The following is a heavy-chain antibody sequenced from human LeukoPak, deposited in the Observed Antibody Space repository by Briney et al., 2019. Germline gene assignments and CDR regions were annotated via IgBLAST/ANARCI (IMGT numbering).Heavy chain of an antibody. Sequence: GGSLRLSCAASGFTFSNYWMHWVRQAPGEALMWVSRIKSDGSSTTYADSVKGRFIISRDNAKNTMYLQMNSLRVEDTAVYFCARDATSGRFDPWGQGTLVTVSS. CDR1: GFTFSNYW. V-gene: IGHV3-74*01. CDR2: IKSDGSST. J-gene: IGHJ5*02. CDR3: ARDATSGRFDP.